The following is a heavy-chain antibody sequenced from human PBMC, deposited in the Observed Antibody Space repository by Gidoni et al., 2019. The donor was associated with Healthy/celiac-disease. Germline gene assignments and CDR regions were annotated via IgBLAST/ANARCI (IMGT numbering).Heavy chain of an antibody. CDR3: TTRKIVGATYGFDY. Sequence: EVQLEESGGGWVKPGGSLRLSCAASGLTFSNAWMRWVRQAPGKGLEGVGRIKSNTDGGTTASAAPVKGIFTISRDDSNNTLYLQMNSLKTEDTAVYYCTTRKIVGATYGFDYWGQGTLVTVSS. V-gene: IGHV3-15*01. J-gene: IGHJ4*02. CDR1: GLTFSNAW. D-gene: IGHD1-26*01. CDR2: IKSNTDGGTT.